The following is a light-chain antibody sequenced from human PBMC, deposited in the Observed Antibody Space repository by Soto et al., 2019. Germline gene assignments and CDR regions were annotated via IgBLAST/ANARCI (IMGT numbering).Light chain of an antibody. CDR3: PQYNNRXLWT. CDR1: QSVSSN. V-gene: IGKV3-15*01. J-gene: IGKJ1*01. CDR2: VAS. Sequence: EIVMTQSPATLSVSPGEIATLSCRARQSVSSNLACYQQKPGQAPRLLIYVASTRATGIPSRFSGSGSGTELPLTIRSLHSEDFAVYYRPQYNNRXLWTFGQGPKV.